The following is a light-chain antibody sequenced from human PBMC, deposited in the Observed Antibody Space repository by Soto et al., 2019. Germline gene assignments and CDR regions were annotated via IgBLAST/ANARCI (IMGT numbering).Light chain of an antibody. Sequence: EIVLTQSPATLSLSPGDRATHSCRASQSVSRSLTWYQQKPGQAPRLLIYDASTRATGIPPRFSGSGSGTEFTLTISGLQSEDFAVYYCQTYDSWPLFGQGTRLEIK. CDR3: QTYDSWPL. CDR1: QSVSRS. V-gene: IGKV3D-15*01. CDR2: DAS. J-gene: IGKJ5*01.